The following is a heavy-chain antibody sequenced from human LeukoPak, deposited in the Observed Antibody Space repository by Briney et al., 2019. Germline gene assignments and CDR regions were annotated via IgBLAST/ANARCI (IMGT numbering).Heavy chain of an antibody. Sequence: SETLSLTCIVSGGSISSSSYYWGWIRQPPGKGLEWIGSIYYSGSTYYNPSLKSRVTISVDTSKNQFSLKLSSVTAADTAVYYCARHGGGAATANAFDIWGQGTMVTVSS. V-gene: IGHV4-39*01. D-gene: IGHD2-21*02. CDR1: GGSISSSSYY. J-gene: IGHJ3*02. CDR3: ARHGGGAATANAFDI. CDR2: IYYSGST.